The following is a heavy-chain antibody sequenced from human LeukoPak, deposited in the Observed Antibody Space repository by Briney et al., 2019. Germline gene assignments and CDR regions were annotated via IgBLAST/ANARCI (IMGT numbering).Heavy chain of an antibody. Sequence: GGTLRLSCAASGFTFSSYSMNWVRQAPGKGLGWVSSISSSSSYIYYADSVKGRFTISRDNAKNSLYLQMNSLRAEDTAVYYCARVRGGQLATEMVYWGQGTLVTVSS. V-gene: IGHV3-21*01. D-gene: IGHD6-13*01. CDR3: ARVRGGQLATEMVY. CDR2: ISSSSSYI. J-gene: IGHJ4*02. CDR1: GFTFSSYS.